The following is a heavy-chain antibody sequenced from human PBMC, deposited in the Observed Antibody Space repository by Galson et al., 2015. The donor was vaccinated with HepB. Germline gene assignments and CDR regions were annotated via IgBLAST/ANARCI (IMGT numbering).Heavy chain of an antibody. J-gene: IGHJ6*02. V-gene: IGHV4-30-4*01. CDR1: GGSISSGDYY. CDR2: IYYSGST. Sequence: TLSLTCTVSGGSISSGDYYWSWIRQPPGKGLEWIGYIYYSGSTYYNPSLKGRVTISVDTSKNQFSLKLSSVTAADTAVYYCARGPLLGSGSNRGYGAYYYYYYGMDVWGQGTTVTVSS. D-gene: IGHD3-10*01. CDR3: ARGPLLGSGSNRGYGAYYYYYYGMDV.